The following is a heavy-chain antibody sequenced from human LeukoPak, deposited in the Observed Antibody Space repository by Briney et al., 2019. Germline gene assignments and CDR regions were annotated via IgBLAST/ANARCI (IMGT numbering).Heavy chain of an antibody. CDR3: ASLSFPRDY. V-gene: IGHV3-21*01. Sequence: GGSLRLSCAASGFTFSSYSMTWVRQAPGKGLEWVSSISSSSSYIYYADSVKGRFTISRDNAKNSLYLQMNSLIAEDTAVYYCASLSFPRDYWGQGTLVTVSS. CDR1: GFTFSSYS. CDR2: ISSSSSYI. J-gene: IGHJ4*02.